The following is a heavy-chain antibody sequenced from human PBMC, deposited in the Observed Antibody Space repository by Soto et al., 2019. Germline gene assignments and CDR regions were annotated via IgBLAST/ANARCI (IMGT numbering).Heavy chain of an antibody. D-gene: IGHD3-3*01. CDR3: AKDRSGYYPYYFDY. CDR2: ISGSGGST. CDR1: GFTFSSYA. V-gene: IGHV3-23*01. Sequence: GGSLRLSCAASGFTFSSYAMSWVRQAPGKGLEWVSAISGSGGSTYYAYSVKGRFTITRDNSKNTLYLQMNSLRAEDSAVYYCAKDRSGYYPYYFDYWDQGTLVTVSS. J-gene: IGHJ4*02.